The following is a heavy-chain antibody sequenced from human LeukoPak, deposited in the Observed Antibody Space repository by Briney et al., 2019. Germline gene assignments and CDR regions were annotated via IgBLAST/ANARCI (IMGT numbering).Heavy chain of an antibody. CDR2: FDPEDGET. CDR1: GYTLTELS. Sequence: ASVKVSCTFSGYTLTELSMHWVRQAPGKGLEWMGGFDPEDGETIYAQKFQGRVTMTEDTSTDTAYMELSSLRSEDTAVYYCALRVDRLQMYNWFDPWGQGTLVAVSS. J-gene: IGHJ5*02. CDR3: ALRVDRLQMYNWFDP. D-gene: IGHD5-12*01. V-gene: IGHV1-24*01.